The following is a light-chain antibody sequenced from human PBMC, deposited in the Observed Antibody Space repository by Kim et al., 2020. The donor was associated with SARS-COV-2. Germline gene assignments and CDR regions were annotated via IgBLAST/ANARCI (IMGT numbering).Light chain of an antibody. CDR1: QSVSYN. CDR2: SAS. CDR3: QQYDNWPPYT. J-gene: IGKJ2*01. V-gene: IGKV3D-15*01. Sequence: VSPGESATLSCRASQSVSYNLAWYQQRPGQAPRLLIYSASIRASGIPARFSGSGSGTEFTLSISSLQSEDFAVYYCQQYDNWPPYTFGQGTKLEI.